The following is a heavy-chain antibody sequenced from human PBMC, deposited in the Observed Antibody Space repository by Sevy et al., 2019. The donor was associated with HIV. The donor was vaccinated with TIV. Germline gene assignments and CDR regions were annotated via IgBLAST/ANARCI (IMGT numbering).Heavy chain of an antibody. CDR2: IDSGGST. J-gene: IGHJ6*02. V-gene: IGHV3-66*01. CDR1: GFTVSGNY. D-gene: IGHD3-22*01. Sequence: GGSLRLSCEASGFTVSGNYMAWVRLAPGKGLEWVSLIDSGGSTYYADSVKGRFTISRDNAKNTLYLHMNPLRAEDTAVYFCARDRYYDASGYYYHYYGMDVRGQGTTVTVSS. CDR3: ARDRYYDASGYYYHYYGMDV.